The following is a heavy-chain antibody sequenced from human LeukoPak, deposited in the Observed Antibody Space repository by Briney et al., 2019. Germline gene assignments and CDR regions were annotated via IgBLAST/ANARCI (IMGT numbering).Heavy chain of an antibody. D-gene: IGHD3-10*01. CDR2: ISDDGSKK. Sequence: PGGSLRLSCAASGFTFSSYGMQWVRQAPGKGLEWVAVISDDGSKKFYADSVKGRFTISRDNSKKMLSLQMNSLRVEDTAVYYCAKPSRDGGYFDYWGQGTLVTVSS. J-gene: IGHJ4*02. CDR3: AKPSRDGGYFDY. CDR1: GFTFSSYG. V-gene: IGHV3-30*18.